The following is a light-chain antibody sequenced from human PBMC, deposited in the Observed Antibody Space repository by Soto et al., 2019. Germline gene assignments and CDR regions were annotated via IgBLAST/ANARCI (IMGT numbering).Light chain of an antibody. CDR1: RRILFSSNNKNY. CDR3: LQDHSYPLT. V-gene: IGKV4-1*01. Sequence: IVMTHAPDSLALWVGARPSINCKSSRRILFSSNNKNYLAWYQQKAGQPPKLLIYWASTRESGVPSGFSGSGSGTDFTLTISSLQPEDFATYYCLQDHSYPLTFGGGTKVDIK. J-gene: IGKJ4*01. CDR2: WAS.